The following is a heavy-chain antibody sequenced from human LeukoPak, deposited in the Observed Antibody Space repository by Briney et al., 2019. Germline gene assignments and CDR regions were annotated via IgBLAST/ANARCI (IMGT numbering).Heavy chain of an antibody. J-gene: IGHJ4*02. CDR1: GFTFSSYA. CDR2: LSRRGGST. CDR3: AKDVGGYFDY. V-gene: IGHV3-23*01. Sequence: GGSLRLSCAASGFTFSSYAMSWVRQAPGKGLEWVSVLSRRGGSTYYADSVKGRFTISGDNSKNTLYLQINSLRAEDTAVYYCAKDVGGYFDYWGQGTLVTVSS.